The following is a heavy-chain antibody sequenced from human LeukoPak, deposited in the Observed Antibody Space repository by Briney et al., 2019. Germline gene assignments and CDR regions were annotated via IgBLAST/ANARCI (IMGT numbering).Heavy chain of an antibody. CDR3: ARHGPERYSSSWYGAFDI. CDR2: IYYTGST. CDR1: GGSINNYY. D-gene: IGHD6-13*01. J-gene: IGHJ3*02. V-gene: IGHV4-59*08. Sequence: SETLSLTCTVSGGSINNYYWSWIRQPPGKGLESIGYIYYTGSTNYNPSLKSRVTISVDTSKKQFSLKLSSVTAADTAVYYCARHGPERYSSSWYGAFDIWGQGTMVTVSS.